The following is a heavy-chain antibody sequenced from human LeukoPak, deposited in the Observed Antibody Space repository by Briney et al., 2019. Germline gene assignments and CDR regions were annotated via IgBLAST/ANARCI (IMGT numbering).Heavy chain of an antibody. Sequence: GGSLRLSCAASGFTFDDYAMHWVRQAPGKGLEWVANIKQDGSEKHYVDSVKGRFTISRDNAKNSLYLQMNSLRAEDTAVYYCARDAFSYYYYYMDVWGKGTTVTVSS. CDR1: GFTFDDYA. J-gene: IGHJ6*03. CDR3: ARDAFSYYYYYMDV. CDR2: IKQDGSEK. V-gene: IGHV3-7*01.